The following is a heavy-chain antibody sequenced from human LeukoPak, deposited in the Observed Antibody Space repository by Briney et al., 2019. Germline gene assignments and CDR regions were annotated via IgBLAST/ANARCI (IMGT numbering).Heavy chain of an antibody. CDR1: GLTFSSYA. V-gene: IGHV3-23*01. Sequence: GGSLRLSCAASGLTFSSYAMSWVRQAPGKGLEWVPAIIGSGGTTFYADSVRGRFTISRDNSRNTLYLQMNSLRAEDTAVYYCVKYPSGTTVKNWFDPWGQGTLVTVSS. J-gene: IGHJ5*02. CDR3: VKYPSGTTVKNWFDP. CDR2: IIGSGGTT. D-gene: IGHD1-7*01.